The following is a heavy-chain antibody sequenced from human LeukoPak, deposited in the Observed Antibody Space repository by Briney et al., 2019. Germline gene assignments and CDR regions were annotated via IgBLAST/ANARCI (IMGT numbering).Heavy chain of an antibody. CDR1: GGTFSSYT. CDR2: IIPILGIA. CDR3: ARDPRYSSSWIKGYFQH. V-gene: IGHV1-69*04. J-gene: IGHJ1*01. D-gene: IGHD6-13*01. Sequence: SVKVSCKASGGTFSSYTISWVRQAPRQGREWVGRIIPILGIANYAQKLQGRVTTTADKSTSTTYMELSRLRSEDTAVYCCARDPRYSSSWIKGYFQHWGQGTLVTVSS.